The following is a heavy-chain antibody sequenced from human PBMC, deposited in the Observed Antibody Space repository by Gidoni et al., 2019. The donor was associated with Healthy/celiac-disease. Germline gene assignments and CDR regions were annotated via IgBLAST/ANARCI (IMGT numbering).Heavy chain of an antibody. D-gene: IGHD4-17*01. J-gene: IGHJ4*02. V-gene: IGHV4-34*01. CDR2: INHSGST. CDR1: GGSFSRYY. CDR3: ARGGTASDYGDPRGDFDY. Sequence: QVQLQQWGAGLLKPSETLSLTCAVYGGSFSRYYWSWIRQPPGKGLEWIGEINHSGSTNYNPSLKSRVTISVDTSKNQFSLKLSSVTAADTAVYYCARGGTASDYGDPRGDFDYWGQGTLVTVSS.